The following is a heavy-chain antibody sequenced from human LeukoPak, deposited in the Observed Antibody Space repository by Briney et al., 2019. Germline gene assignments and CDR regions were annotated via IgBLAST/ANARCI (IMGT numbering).Heavy chain of an antibody. D-gene: IGHD5-18*01. Sequence: GGSLRLSCVASGFTSSDYYLSWIREALGEGLGRVSSISSSSIYIYYADSVKSRFTISRDKAKKSLYLQMNGMRAEDTAVYYCARVAAADTAMMNFDHWGQGTLVTVSS. CDR1: GFTSSDYY. CDR2: ISSSSIYI. V-gene: IGHV3-11*05. CDR3: ARVAAADTAMMNFDH. J-gene: IGHJ4*02.